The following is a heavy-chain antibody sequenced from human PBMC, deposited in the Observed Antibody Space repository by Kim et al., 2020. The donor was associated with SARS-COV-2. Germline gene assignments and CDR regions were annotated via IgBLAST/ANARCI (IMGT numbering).Heavy chain of an antibody. CDR1: GYTFTSYD. D-gene: IGHD5-12*01. Sequence: ASVKVSCKASGYTFTSYDINWVRQATGQGLEWMGWMNPNSGNTGYAQKFQGRVTMTRNTSISTAYMELSSLRSEDTAVYYCASAEPRYSGYDFLFRGSSNWFDPWGQGTLVTVSS. CDR3: ASAEPRYSGYDFLFRGSSNWFDP. J-gene: IGHJ5*02. CDR2: MNPNSGNT. V-gene: IGHV1-8*01.